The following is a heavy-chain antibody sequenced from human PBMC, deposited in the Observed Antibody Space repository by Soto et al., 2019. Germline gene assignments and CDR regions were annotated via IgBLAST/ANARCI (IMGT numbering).Heavy chain of an antibody. CDR3: ARDKYTSGWLEGEGSFYYYYGMDV. Sequence: PGGSLRLSCAASDFTVISNYVNWVRQAPGKGLEWVSVIYSDGSTYYADSVKGRFTISRDSSKNTLYLQMSSLRAEDTAVYYCARDKYTSGWLEGEGSFYYYYGMDVWGQGTTVTVSS. CDR2: IYSDGST. CDR1: DFTVISNY. J-gene: IGHJ6*02. V-gene: IGHV3-53*01. D-gene: IGHD6-19*01.